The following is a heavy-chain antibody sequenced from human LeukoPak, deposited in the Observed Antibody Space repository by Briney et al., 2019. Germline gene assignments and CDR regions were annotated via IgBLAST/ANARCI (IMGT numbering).Heavy chain of an antibody. CDR1: GGSISSGDYY. J-gene: IGHJ4*02. CDR2: IYYSGST. D-gene: IGHD2-2*01. CDR3: ARGGQYQLLPFDY. Sequence: SQTLSLTCTVSGGSISSGDYYWSWIRQPPGKGLEWIGYIYYSGSTYYNPSLKSRVTISVDTSKNQFSLKLSSVTAADTAMYYCARGGQYQLLPFDYWGQGTLVTVSS. V-gene: IGHV4-30-4*01.